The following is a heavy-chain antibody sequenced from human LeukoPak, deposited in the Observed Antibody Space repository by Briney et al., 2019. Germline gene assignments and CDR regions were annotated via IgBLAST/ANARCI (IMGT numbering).Heavy chain of an antibody. V-gene: IGHV4-59*01. D-gene: IGHD3-10*01. J-gene: IGHJ5*02. Sequence: SETLSLTCTVSGGSISSYYWSWIRQPPGKGLEWMGYIYYNGSTNYNPSLKSRDTISVDTSKNQFSLKLSSVTAADAAVYYCAREIVYYGSGSGWFGPWGQGTLVTVSS. CDR2: IYYNGST. CDR1: GGSISSYY. CDR3: AREIVYYGSGSGWFGP.